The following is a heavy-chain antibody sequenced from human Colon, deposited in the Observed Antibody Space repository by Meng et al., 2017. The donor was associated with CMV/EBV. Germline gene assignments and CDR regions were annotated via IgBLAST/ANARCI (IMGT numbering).Heavy chain of an antibody. CDR1: GFPFSNYY. J-gene: IGHJ4*02. D-gene: IGHD1-26*01. CDR3: VRDILRVGITYYFDY. CDR2: ISGDGSDL. V-gene: IGHV3-11*04. Sequence: GESLKISWAASGFPFSNYYMSWIRLAPGKGLEWISYISGDGSDLFYGDSVRGRFTISRDNAKNSLYLQINSLRVEDTAVYYCVRDILRVGITYYFDYWGQGTLVTVSS.